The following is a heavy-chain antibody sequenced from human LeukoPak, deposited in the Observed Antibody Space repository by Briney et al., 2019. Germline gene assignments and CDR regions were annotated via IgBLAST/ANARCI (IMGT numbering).Heavy chain of an antibody. V-gene: IGHV3-30-3*01. CDR2: LSYDGSNK. CDR1: GFTFSSYA. J-gene: IGHJ4*02. CDR3: ARDGRGYYDSSGLFDY. D-gene: IGHD3-22*01. Sequence: GGSLRLSCAASGFTFSSYAMHWVRQAPGKGLEWVAVLSYDGSNKYYADSVKGRFTISRDNSKNTLYLQMNSLRAEDTAVYYCARDGRGYYDSSGLFDYWGQGTLVTVSS.